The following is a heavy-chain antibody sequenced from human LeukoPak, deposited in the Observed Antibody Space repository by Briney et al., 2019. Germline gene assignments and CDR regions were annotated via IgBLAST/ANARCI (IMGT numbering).Heavy chain of an antibody. J-gene: IGHJ4*02. D-gene: IGHD3-16*01. CDR3: ARGRGRHPPTDSY. Sequence: PSETLSLTCAVYGGSFSGYYWSWIRQPPGKGLEWIGEINHSGSTNYNPSLKSRVTISVDTSKNQFSLKLSSVTAADTAVYYCARGRGRHPPTDSYWGQGTLVTVSS. CDR1: GGSFSGYY. V-gene: IGHV4-34*01. CDR2: INHSGST.